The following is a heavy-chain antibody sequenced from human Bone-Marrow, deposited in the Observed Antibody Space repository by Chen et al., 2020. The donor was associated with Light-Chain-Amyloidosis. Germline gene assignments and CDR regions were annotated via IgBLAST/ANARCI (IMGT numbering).Heavy chain of an antibody. CDR2: IYWDDDK. D-gene: IGHD3-10*01. CDR1: GFSLSTRGVG. CDR3: AHRLKVQGVIGFDY. J-gene: IGHJ4*02. V-gene: IGHV2-5*02. Sequence: QITLKESGPTLGKPTQTLTLTCTFSGFSLSTRGVGVGWIRQPPRKALEWLALIYWDDDKRYSPSLKSRLTITEDTSKNQVVLIMTNMDPVDTATYYCAHRLKVQGVIGFDYWGQGTLVTVSS.